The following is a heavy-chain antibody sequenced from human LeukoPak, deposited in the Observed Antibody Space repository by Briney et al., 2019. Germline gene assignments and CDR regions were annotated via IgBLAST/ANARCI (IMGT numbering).Heavy chain of an antibody. Sequence: GESLKISCKGSGYSFTSYWIGWVRQMPGKGLEWMGIIYPGDSDTRYSPSFQGQVTISADKSISTAYLQWSSLKASDTAMYYCARQIGSGSYYNRPRFDYWGQGTLVTVSS. CDR2: IYPGDSDT. CDR1: GYSFTSYW. V-gene: IGHV5-51*01. D-gene: IGHD3-10*01. CDR3: ARQIGSGSYYNRPRFDY. J-gene: IGHJ4*02.